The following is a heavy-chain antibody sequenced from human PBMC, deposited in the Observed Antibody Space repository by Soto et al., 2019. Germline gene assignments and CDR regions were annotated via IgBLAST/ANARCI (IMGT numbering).Heavy chain of an antibody. CDR3: ARGRNWNYVRYFDY. V-gene: IGHV3-13*01. Sequence: GGSLRLSCAASGFTFSSYDMHWVRQATGKGLEWVSAIGTAGDTYYPGSVKGRLTISRENAKNSFYLQMNSLRAEDTAVYYCARGRNWNYVRYFDYWGQGTLVTVSS. CDR2: IGTAGDT. D-gene: IGHD1-7*01. J-gene: IGHJ4*02. CDR1: GFTFSSYD.